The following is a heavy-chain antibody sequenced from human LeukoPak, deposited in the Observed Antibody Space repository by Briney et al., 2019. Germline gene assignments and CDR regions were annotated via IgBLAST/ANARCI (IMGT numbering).Heavy chain of an antibody. J-gene: IGHJ4*02. Sequence: SETLSLTCTVSGGSTSSYYWSWIRQPAGKGLEWIGRIYSSGSTGYNPSLKSRVTMSVDTSKNQFSLELSSVTAADTAVYYCARVDLRAAYFDYWGQGTLVTVSS. D-gene: IGHD2-21*01. CDR2: IYSSGST. CDR1: GGSTSSYY. V-gene: IGHV4-4*07. CDR3: ARVDLRAAYFDY.